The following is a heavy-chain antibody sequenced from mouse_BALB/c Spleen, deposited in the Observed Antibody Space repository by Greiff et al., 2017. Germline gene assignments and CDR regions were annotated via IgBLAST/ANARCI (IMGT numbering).Heavy chain of an antibody. J-gene: IGHJ4*01. CDR2: ISTYYGDA. CDR3: ARRMITTGYAMDY. D-gene: IGHD2-4*01. Sequence: VKLQESGAELVRPGVSVKISCKGSGYTFTDYAMHWVKQSHAKSLEWIGVISTYYGDASYNQKFKGKATMTVDKSSSTAYMELARLTSEDSAIYYCARRMITTGYAMDYWGQGTSVTVSS. V-gene: IGHV1S137*01. CDR1: GYTFTDYA.